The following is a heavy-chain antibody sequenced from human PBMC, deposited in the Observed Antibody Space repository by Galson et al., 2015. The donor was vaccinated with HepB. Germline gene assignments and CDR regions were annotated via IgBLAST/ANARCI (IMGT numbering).Heavy chain of an antibody. Sequence: SVKVSCKASGFPFVTSAISWVRQAPGQGLEWMGWISPHNGNTNYAQKLQGRVTMTTDTSTNTAYMELRSLRHDDTAIYYCARGPYIKYYYHGMDVWGQGTTVTVSS. CDR3: ARGPYIKYYYHGMDV. D-gene: IGHD5-18*01. CDR1: GFPFVTSA. V-gene: IGHV1-18*01. J-gene: IGHJ6*02. CDR2: ISPHNGNT.